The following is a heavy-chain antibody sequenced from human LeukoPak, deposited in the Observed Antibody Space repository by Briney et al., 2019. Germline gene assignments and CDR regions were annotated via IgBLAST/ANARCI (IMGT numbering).Heavy chain of an antibody. J-gene: IGHJ4*02. CDR1: GYTLTELS. D-gene: IGHD3/OR15-3a*01. Sequence: ASVKVSCKVSGYTLTELSMHWVRQAPGKGLGWMGGFDPEDGGTIYAQKFQGRVTMTEDTSTDTAYMELSSLRSEDTAVYYCATARRGLGSTFDYWGQGTLVTVSS. CDR3: ATARRGLGSTFDY. CDR2: FDPEDGGT. V-gene: IGHV1-24*01.